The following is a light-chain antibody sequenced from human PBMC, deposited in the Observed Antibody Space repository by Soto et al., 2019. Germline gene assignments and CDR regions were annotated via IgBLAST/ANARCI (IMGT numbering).Light chain of an antibody. CDR2: LNSDGSH. J-gene: IGLJ2*01. CDR1: SGHSNYA. V-gene: IGLV4-69*01. CDR3: QTWVTGIHI. Sequence: QLVLTQSPSASASLGASVKLTCTLSSGHSNYAIAWHQQQPEKGPRFLMKLNSDGSHSKGDGIPDRCSGSSSGAERYLTIATLQSEEEADYYCQTWVTGIHIFGGGTKLTVL.